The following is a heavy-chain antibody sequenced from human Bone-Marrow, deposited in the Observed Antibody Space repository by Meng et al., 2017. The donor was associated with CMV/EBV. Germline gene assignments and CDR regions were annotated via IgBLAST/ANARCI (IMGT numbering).Heavy chain of an antibody. V-gene: IGHV1-8*02. CDR3: ARGRVVVLPAARWFDP. CDR2: MNPNSGNT. Sequence: ASVRVSCKASGYTFTGYYMHWVRQATGQGLEWMGWMNPNSGNTGYAQKFQGRVTMTRNTSISTAYMELSSLRSEDTAVYYCARGRVVVLPAARWFDPWGQGTLVTVSS. J-gene: IGHJ5*02. D-gene: IGHD2-2*01. CDR1: GYTFTGYY.